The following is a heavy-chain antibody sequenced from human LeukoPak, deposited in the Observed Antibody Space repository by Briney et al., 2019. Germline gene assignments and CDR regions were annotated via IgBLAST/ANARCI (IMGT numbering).Heavy chain of an antibody. CDR3: ARAHLLNALDI. CDR2: LYSGGIT. D-gene: IGHD3-3*02. V-gene: IGHV3-66*01. CDR1: GFNVGLYY. J-gene: IGHJ3*02. Sequence: GGSLRLSCEATGFNVGLYYMNWVRRFPGKGLEWLSILYSGGITFYADSVRGRFTISRGESTNTVFLEMRDLRVNDSGIYFCARAHLLNALDIWGQGTPLSVSS.